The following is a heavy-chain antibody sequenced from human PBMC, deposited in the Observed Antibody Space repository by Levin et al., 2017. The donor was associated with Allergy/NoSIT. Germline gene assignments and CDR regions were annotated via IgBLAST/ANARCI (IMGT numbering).Heavy chain of an antibody. D-gene: IGHD3-10*01. CDR1: GFSFSNYD. CDR3: ASYNSDAFNI. CDR2: IGTGGAA. Sequence: GGSLRLSCAASGFSFSNYDMYWVRQPTGKGLEWVSAIGTGGAAYYQASVKGRFTISREYAKNSLYLQMDSLRVGDTAVYYCASYNSDAFNIWGQGTVVTVS. V-gene: IGHV3-13*01. J-gene: IGHJ3*02.